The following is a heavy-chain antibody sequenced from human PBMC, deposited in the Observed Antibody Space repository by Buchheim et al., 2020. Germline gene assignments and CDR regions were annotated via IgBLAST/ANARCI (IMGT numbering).Heavy chain of an antibody. D-gene: IGHD1-26*01. V-gene: IGHV4-59*01. CDR3: ARGAGDFDY. CDR1: GGFISSYY. Sequence: QVQLQESGPGLVKPSETLSLTCTVSGGFISSYYWSWIRQPPGKGLEWIGFIYDSDTTNYNPSLESRVTISVDTSKNPFSLRLSSVTAADTAVYYCARGAGDFDYWGQGTL. J-gene: IGHJ4*02. CDR2: IYDSDTT.